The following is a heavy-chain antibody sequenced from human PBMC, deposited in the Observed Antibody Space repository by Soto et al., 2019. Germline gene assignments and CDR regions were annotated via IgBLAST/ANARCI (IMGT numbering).Heavy chain of an antibody. J-gene: IGHJ4*02. CDR3: AKSPNFYCSSYPCYKYYFDY. D-gene: IGHD2-2*01. V-gene: IGHV3-30*18. CDR2: VSYDGSDK. CDR1: GVTFNTFG. Sequence: QEQLVESGGGVVLPGRSLRLSCAASGVTFNTFGMHWVRQAPGKGLEWVAVVSYDGSDKYYSDSVRGRFTISRDNSMNTLYLQMNSLRTEDTAVYYCAKSPNFYCSSYPCYKYYFDYWGQGTLVTVSS.